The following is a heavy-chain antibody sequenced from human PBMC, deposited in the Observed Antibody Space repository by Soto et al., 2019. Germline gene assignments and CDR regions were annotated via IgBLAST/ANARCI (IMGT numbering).Heavy chain of an antibody. Sequence: PGGSLRLSCAASGFTFSSYSMNWVRQAPGKGLEWVSYISSSSSTIYYADSVKGRFTISRDNAKNSLYLQMNSLRDEDTAVYYCAREIMITFGGVIAPAYDMDVWGQGTTVTVSS. CDR2: ISSSSSTI. V-gene: IGHV3-48*02. CDR1: GFTFSSYS. CDR3: AREIMITFGGVIAPAYDMDV. D-gene: IGHD3-16*02. J-gene: IGHJ6*02.